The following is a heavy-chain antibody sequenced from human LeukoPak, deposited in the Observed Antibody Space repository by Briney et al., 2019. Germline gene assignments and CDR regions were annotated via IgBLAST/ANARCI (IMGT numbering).Heavy chain of an antibody. CDR2: ISYDGSNK. J-gene: IGHJ4*02. CDR1: GFTFSSYG. CDR3: AKDYDYVWGSYRATPFDY. V-gene: IGHV3-30*18. D-gene: IGHD3-16*02. Sequence: GGSLRLSCAASGFTFSSYGMHWVRQAPGKGLEWVAVISYDGSNKYYADSVKGRFTISRDNSKNTLYLQMNSLRAEDTAVHYCAKDYDYVWGSYRATPFDYWGQGTLVAVSS.